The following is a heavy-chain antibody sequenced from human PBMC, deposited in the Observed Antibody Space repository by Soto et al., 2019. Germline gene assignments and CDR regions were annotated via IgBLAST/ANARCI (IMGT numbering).Heavy chain of an antibody. CDR1: GGSISSYY. D-gene: IGHD3-9*01. J-gene: IGHJ5*02. CDR2: IYYSGST. Sequence: SETLSLTCTVSGGSISSYYWSWIRQPPGKGLEWIGYIYYSGSTNYNPSLKSRVTISVDTSKNQFSLKLSSVTAADTAVYYFARGNDILTGYYRRKNWFDPWGQGTLVTVSS. CDR3: ARGNDILTGYYRRKNWFDP. V-gene: IGHV4-59*01.